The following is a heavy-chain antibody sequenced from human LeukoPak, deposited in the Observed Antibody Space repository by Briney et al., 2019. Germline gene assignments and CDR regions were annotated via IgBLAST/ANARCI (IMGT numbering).Heavy chain of an antibody. CDR1: GYTFTSYY. J-gene: IGHJ4*02. Sequence: ASVKVSCKASGYTFTSYYMHWVRQAPGQGLEWMGIINPSGGSTSYAQKFQGRVTMTRDTSTSTVHMELGSLRSEDTAVYYCARARGRFGDFDYWGQGTLVTVSS. CDR3: ARARGRFGDFDY. V-gene: IGHV1-46*01. CDR2: INPSGGST. D-gene: IGHD3-3*01.